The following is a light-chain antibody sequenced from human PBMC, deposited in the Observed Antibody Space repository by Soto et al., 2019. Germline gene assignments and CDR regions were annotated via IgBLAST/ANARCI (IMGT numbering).Light chain of an antibody. V-gene: IGLV1-47*01. J-gene: IGLJ7*01. Sequence: QPVLTQPPSTSGTPGQRVTISCSGSTSNIGTNYVSWYQQLPGTAPKLLICRNNQRPSGVPDRFSGSKSGTSASLAISGLRSEDEADYYCATWDDSLSDLVFGGGTQLTVL. CDR3: ATWDDSLSDLV. CDR2: RNN. CDR1: TSNIGTNY.